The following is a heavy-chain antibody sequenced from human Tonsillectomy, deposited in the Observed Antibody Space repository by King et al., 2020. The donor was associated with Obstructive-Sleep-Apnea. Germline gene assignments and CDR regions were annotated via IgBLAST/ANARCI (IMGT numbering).Heavy chain of an antibody. CDR2: INSDGSST. CDR1: GFTFSSYW. J-gene: IGHJ3*02. Sequence: VQLVESGGGLVQPGGSLRLSCAASGFTFSSYWMHWVRQAPGKGLVWFSRINSDGSSTSYADSVKGRFTISRDNAKNTLYLQMNSLRAEDTAVYYCARDIAVAGNDAFDIWGQGKMVTVSS. V-gene: IGHV3-74*01. CDR3: ARDIAVAGNDAFDI. D-gene: IGHD6-19*01.